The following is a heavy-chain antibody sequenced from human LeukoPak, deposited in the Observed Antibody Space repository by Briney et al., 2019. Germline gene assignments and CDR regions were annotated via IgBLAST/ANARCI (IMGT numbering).Heavy chain of an antibody. CDR3: ARDYGGSSPFDY. Sequence: PGGSLRLSCVASGFTFRSYEMNWVRQTPGKGLEWVSYISTTGNNIYYTDSVKGRFTVSRDNAENSLYLQMNSLRAEDTAVYYCARDYGGSSPFDYWGQGTLVTVSS. D-gene: IGHD4-23*01. CDR1: GFTFRSYE. CDR2: ISTTGNNI. J-gene: IGHJ4*02. V-gene: IGHV3-48*03.